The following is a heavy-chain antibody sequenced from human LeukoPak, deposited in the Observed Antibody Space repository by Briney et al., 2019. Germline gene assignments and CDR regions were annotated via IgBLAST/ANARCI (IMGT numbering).Heavy chain of an antibody. V-gene: IGHV4-59*01. J-gene: IGHJ4*02. D-gene: IGHD6-19*01. Sequence: SETLSLTCTVSGGSISSYYWSWIRQPPGKGLGWIGYIYYSGSTNYNPSLKSRVTISVDTSKNQFSLKLSSVTAADTAVYYCARDLLPYSSGWYYFDYWGQGTLVTVSS. CDR3: ARDLLPYSSGWYYFDY. CDR2: IYYSGST. CDR1: GGSISSYY.